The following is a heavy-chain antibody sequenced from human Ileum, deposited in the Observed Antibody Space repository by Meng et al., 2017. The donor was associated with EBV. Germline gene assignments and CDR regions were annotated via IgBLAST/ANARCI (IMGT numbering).Heavy chain of an antibody. D-gene: IGHD6-13*01. CDR3: AKVGIRWQQLSP. J-gene: IGHJ5*02. CDR1: GFTFSSYA. Sequence: EVVVLELGGGLLPPGGSLRLSCAASGFTFSSYAMSWVRQAPGKGLEWVSAISGSGGSTYYADSVKGRFTISRDNSKNTLYLQMNSLRAEDTAVYYCAKVGIRWQQLSPWGQGTLVTVSS. V-gene: IGHV3-23*01. CDR2: ISGSGGST.